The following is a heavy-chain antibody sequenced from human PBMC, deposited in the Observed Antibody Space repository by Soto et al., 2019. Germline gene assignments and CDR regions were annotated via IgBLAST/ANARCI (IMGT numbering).Heavy chain of an antibody. V-gene: IGHV4-59*01. J-gene: IGHJ6*03. CDR2: IYYSGST. CDR1: GGSISSYY. CDR3: ARVTTMNIAARPSYYYYYYMDV. Sequence: SETLSLTCAVPGGSISSYYWSWIRQPPGKGLEWIGYIYYSGSTNYNPSLKSRVTISVDTSKNQFSLKLSSVTAADTAVYYCARVTTMNIAARPSYYYYYYMDVWGKGTTVTVSS. D-gene: IGHD6-6*01.